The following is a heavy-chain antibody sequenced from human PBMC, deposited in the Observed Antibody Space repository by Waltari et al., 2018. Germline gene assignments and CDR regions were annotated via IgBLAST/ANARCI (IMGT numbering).Heavy chain of an antibody. V-gene: IGHV4-61*09. CDR1: GGSISSGSYY. D-gene: IGHD7-27*01. J-gene: IGHJ6*02. CDR3: ASSTDPQTGDRSPVYYYYGMDV. Sequence: QVQLQESGPGLVKPSQTLSLTCTVSGGSISSGSYYWSWIRQPAGKGLEWIGYIYTSGSTNYNPTRKSRVTISVDTSKNQFSLKLSSVTAADTAVYYCASSTDPQTGDRSPVYYYYGMDVWGQGTTVTVSS. CDR2: IYTSGST.